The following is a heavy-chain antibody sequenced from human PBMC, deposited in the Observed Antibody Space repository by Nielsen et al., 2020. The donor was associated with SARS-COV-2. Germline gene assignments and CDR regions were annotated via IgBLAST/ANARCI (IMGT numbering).Heavy chain of an antibody. CDR1: GFTFSSYA. J-gene: IGHJ6*02. CDR3: AILEGYDSSGYYVLRGNNYYGMDV. Sequence: GESLKISCAASGFTFSSYAMHWVRQAPGKGLEWVAFIRFDGSNKYYADSEKGRFTISRDNSKNTLYLQMNSLRAEDTAVYYCAILEGYDSSGYYVLRGNNYYGMDVWGQGTTVTVSS. V-gene: IGHV3-30*02. D-gene: IGHD3-22*01. CDR2: IRFDGSNK.